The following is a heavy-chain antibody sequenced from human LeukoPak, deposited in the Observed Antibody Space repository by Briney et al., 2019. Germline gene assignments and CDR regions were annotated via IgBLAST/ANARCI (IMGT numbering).Heavy chain of an antibody. D-gene: IGHD1-1*01. V-gene: IGHV3-66*01. CDR3: ARDLTELEPNEYYYYYGMDV. Sequence: PGGSLRLSCAASGFTVSSNYMSWVRQAPGKGLEWVSVSYSGGSTYYADSVKGRFTISRDNSKNTLYLQMNSLRAEDTAVYYCARDLTELEPNEYYYYYGMDVWGQGTTVTVSS. CDR1: GFTVSSNY. J-gene: IGHJ6*02. CDR2: SYSGGST.